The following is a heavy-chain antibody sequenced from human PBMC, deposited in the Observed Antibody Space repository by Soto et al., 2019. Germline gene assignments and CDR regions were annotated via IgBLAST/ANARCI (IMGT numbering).Heavy chain of an antibody. V-gene: IGHV3-15*07. CDR2: IKSKTDGGTT. Sequence: EVQLLESGGGLVKPGGSLRLSCAVSGFTFDKVWMNWVRQAPGKGLEWVGRIKSKTDGGTTDYAAPVKGRFTISRDDSKNMLYLQMNSLKTEDTGMYFCTTGRDHLLYWGQGTLVTVSS. CDR1: GFTFDKVW. D-gene: IGHD1-26*01. J-gene: IGHJ4*02. CDR3: TTGRDHLLY.